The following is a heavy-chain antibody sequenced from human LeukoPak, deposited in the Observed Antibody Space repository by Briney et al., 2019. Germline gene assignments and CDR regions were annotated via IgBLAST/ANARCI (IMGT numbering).Heavy chain of an antibody. D-gene: IGHD3-10*01. J-gene: IGHJ4*02. CDR3: ARDLEVRGVITDDY. CDR2: ISSSSSYI. CDR1: GFTFSSYN. Sequence: GGSLRLSCAASGFTFSSYNMNWVRQAPGKGLEWVSSISSSSSYIYYADSVKGRFTISRDNAKNSLYLQMNSLRAEDTAVYYCARDLEVRGVITDDYWGQGTLVTVSS. V-gene: IGHV3-21*01.